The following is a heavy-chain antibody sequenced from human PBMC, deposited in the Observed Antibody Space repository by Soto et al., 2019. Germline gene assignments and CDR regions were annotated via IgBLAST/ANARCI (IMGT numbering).Heavy chain of an antibody. J-gene: IGHJ4*02. CDR1: GFPFSSYA. Sequence: VAFGFPFSSYAMGWVRQGPGKGLEWVAVVSIGGSTHYADSVRGRFTISRDNSKNTLSLQMNSLTAEDTAVYFCAKRRGAGGHFDYWGQGALVTVSS. CDR2: VSIGGST. D-gene: IGHD2-15*01. CDR3: AKRRGAGGHFDY. V-gene: IGHV3-23*01.